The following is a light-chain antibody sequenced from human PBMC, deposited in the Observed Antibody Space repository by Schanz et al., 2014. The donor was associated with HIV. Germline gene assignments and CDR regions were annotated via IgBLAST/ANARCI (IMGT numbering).Light chain of an antibody. J-gene: IGKJ1*01. CDR3: QHYGDSSWT. Sequence: IVLTQSPGTLSLSPGERATLSCRASQSLGSNFVAWYQQKPGQAPRLLIFGASSRATGIPDRFSGSGSGTDFTLTISRLEPEDFAVYYCQHYGDSSWTFGQGTKVEI. CDR1: QSLGSNF. CDR2: GAS. V-gene: IGKV3-20*01.